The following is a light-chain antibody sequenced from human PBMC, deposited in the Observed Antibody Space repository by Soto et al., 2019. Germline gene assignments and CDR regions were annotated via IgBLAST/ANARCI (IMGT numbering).Light chain of an antibody. V-gene: IGKV1-17*01. CDR1: QGIRKD. J-gene: IGKJ4*01. Sequence: DIQMTQSPSSLSASVGDRVTITCRASQGIRKDLGWYQQKPGKVPQRLIYAVSSLHSGVPSRFSGSGSGTEITLTISSLQPVDSATYYCLQHNSYPLTFGGGTKVEIK. CDR3: LQHNSYPLT. CDR2: AVS.